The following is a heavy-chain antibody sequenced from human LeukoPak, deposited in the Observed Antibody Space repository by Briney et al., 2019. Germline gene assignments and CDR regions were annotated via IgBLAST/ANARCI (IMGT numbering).Heavy chain of an antibody. D-gene: IGHD1-1*01. V-gene: IGHV3-53*01. CDR3: ARDPAPATGAFDI. CDR1: GFTNSSNY. CDR2: IFNSGDT. Sequence: QTGGSLRLXCAASGFTNSSNYMNWVRQAPGKGLEWVSVIFNSGDTYYADSVKGRFTISRDTSKNTLYLQMNGLGVDDTAVYYCARDPAPATGAFDIWGQGTMVIIS. J-gene: IGHJ3*02.